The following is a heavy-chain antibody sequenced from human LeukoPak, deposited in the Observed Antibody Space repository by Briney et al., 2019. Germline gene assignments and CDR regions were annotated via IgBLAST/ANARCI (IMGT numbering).Heavy chain of an antibody. CDR3: AKVRQEPGY. J-gene: IGHJ4*02. Sequence: SGGSLRLSCAASGFTFSSYSMNWVRQAPGKGLEWVSTISSRSGSTSYADSVKGRFSISRDNSKNTLYLQMNSPRAEDTAVYYCAKVRQEPGYWGQGTLVTVSS. CDR2: ISSRSGST. D-gene: IGHD1-26*01. V-gene: IGHV3-23*01. CDR1: GFTFSSYS.